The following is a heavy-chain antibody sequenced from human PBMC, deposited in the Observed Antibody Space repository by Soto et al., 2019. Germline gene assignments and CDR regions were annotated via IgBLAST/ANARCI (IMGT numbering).Heavy chain of an antibody. Sequence: QVQLQESGPGLVKPSGTLSLTCTVSGGSMSSSNWWNWVRQPPGKGLEWIGEAHHSGRTNYNPSLKGRATISVDRSKNHFSLKLSSVTAADTAVYYCARSEATVLDNWGQGTLVTVSS. CDR1: GGSMSSSNW. D-gene: IGHD4-17*01. CDR2: AHHSGRT. CDR3: ARSEATVLDN. J-gene: IGHJ4*02. V-gene: IGHV4-4*02.